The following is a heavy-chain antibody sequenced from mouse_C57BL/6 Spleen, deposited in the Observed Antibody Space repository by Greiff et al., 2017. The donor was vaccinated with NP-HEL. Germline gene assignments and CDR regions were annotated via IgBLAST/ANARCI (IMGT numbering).Heavy chain of an antibody. CDR2: IYPGDGDT. CDR3: AREGTTAGTYVDY. CDR1: GYAFSSYW. Sequence: VQLQQSGAELVKPGASVKISCKASGYAFSSYWMNWVKQRPGKGLEWIGQIYPGDGDTNYNGQFKGKATLTADKSSSPAYMQLSSLTSEDSAVYFCAREGTTAGTYVDYWGQGTTLTVSS. J-gene: IGHJ2*01. D-gene: IGHD1-2*01. V-gene: IGHV1-80*01.